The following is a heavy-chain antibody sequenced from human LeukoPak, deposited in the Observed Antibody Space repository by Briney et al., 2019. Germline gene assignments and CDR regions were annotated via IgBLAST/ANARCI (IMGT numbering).Heavy chain of an antibody. CDR2: IYYSGST. V-gene: IGHV4-59*01. Sequence: SETLSLTCTVFGGSISDYYWSWIRLPPGKGLEWIGYIYYSGSTNYTPSLKSRVTISINTSKNQFSLRLSSVTAADTAVYYCAGATSREAFDIWGQGTRVTVSS. CDR1: GGSISDYY. J-gene: IGHJ3*02. D-gene: IGHD2-2*01. CDR3: AGATSREAFDI.